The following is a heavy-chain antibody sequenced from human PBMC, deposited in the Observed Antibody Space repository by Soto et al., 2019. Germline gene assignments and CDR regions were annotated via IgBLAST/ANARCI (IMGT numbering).Heavy chain of an antibody. J-gene: IGHJ4*02. D-gene: IGHD6-13*01. CDR2: ISYSGST. Sequence: PSETVSLTCTVSGGSISSTNYYWGWIRQPPGKGLEWIGSISYSGSTYYNPSLKSRVTISVDTSRKQFSLKLSSVTAADTVVYYCARRFPYSSNWDFDYWGQGTLVTVSS. CDR1: GGSISSTNYY. V-gene: IGHV4-39*01. CDR3: ARRFPYSSNWDFDY.